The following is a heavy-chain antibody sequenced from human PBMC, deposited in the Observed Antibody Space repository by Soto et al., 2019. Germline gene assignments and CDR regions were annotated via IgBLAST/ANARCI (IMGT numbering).Heavy chain of an antibody. Sequence: GASVKVSCKVSGYTLTELSMHWVRQAPGKGLEWMGGFDPEDGETIYAQKFQGRVTMTEDTSTDTAYMELSSLRAEDTAVYYCARGDFWSGYQHWSFDLWGRGTLVTVSS. V-gene: IGHV1-24*01. J-gene: IGHJ2*01. CDR2: FDPEDGET. CDR3: ARGDFWSGYQHWSFDL. CDR1: GYTLTELS. D-gene: IGHD3-3*01.